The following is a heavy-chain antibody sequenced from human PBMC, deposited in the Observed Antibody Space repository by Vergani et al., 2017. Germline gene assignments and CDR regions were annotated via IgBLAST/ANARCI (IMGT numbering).Heavy chain of an antibody. CDR2: ISSSGSLI. V-gene: IGHV3-48*01. J-gene: IGHJ4*01. Sequence: EVQLLESGGGLVQPGGSLRLSCAASGFTFSRYTMNWVRQAPGKGLEWVSFISSSGSLIYYADSVKGRFTISRDKAKNTLYLQMNSLRVEDTAVYYCARAYGRYDWFDYWGQRTLVTVSS. CDR3: ARAYGRYDWFDY. D-gene: IGHD1-20*01. CDR1: GFTFSRYT.